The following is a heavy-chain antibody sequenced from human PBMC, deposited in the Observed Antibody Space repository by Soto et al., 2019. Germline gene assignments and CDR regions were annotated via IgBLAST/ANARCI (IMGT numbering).Heavy chain of an antibody. CDR3: ARGHYGSPPGYLDY. V-gene: IGHV3-66*01. CDR1: GFTVSNNY. J-gene: IGHJ4*02. CDR2: IYNGGST. D-gene: IGHD3-10*01. Sequence: VQLVESGGGLVQPGGSLRLSCAASGFTVSNNYMSWVRQAPGEGLEWVSVIYNGGSTYYGDSMKGRFTISRDISQNTLYLQMNSLRVEDTAVYYCARGHYGSPPGYLDYWGQGTLVTVSS.